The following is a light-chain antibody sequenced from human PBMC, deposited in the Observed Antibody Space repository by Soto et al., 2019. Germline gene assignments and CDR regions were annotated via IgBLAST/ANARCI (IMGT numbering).Light chain of an antibody. Sequence: QSALTQPPSASGSPGQSVTISCTGTSSDVGGYNYVSWYQQHPGKVPKLMVYEVNKRPSGVPDRFYGSKSGNTASLTVSGLQAEDEADYYCTSYAGGNNVFGTGTKVTVL. CDR2: EVN. J-gene: IGLJ1*01. CDR1: SSDVGGYNY. CDR3: TSYAGGNNV. V-gene: IGLV2-8*01.